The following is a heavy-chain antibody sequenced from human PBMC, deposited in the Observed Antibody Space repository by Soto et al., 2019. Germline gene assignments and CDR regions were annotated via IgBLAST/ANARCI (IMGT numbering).Heavy chain of an antibody. CDR1: GYTFTSYS. CDR2: IYPGDSDT. CDR3: AGGGVRGVITRTRDYYGMDV. J-gene: IGHJ6*02. Sequence: PGESLKISCKGSGYTFTSYSIGWVRQMPGKGLEWMGIIYPGDSDTRYSPSFQGQVTISVDKSISTAYLQWSSLKASDTAMYYCAGGGVRGVITRTRDYYGMDVWGQGTTVTVSS. D-gene: IGHD3-10*01. V-gene: IGHV5-51*01.